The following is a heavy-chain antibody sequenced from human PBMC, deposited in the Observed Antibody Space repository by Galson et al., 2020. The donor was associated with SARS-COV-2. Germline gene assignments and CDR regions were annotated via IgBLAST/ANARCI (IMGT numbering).Heavy chain of an antibody. Sequence: GESLKISCSASGFIFSDYAMHWVRQAPGKGLQYVSALSATGGTSLYIESVKDRFTMSRDNSKNTFYLQMTGLRIEDTAFYYCLAYSSSRQSSWGPGTLVSVSS. CDR1: GFIFSDYA. CDR2: LSATGGTS. CDR3: LAYSSSRQSS. V-gene: IGHV3-64D*09. J-gene: IGHJ5*02. D-gene: IGHD6-6*01.